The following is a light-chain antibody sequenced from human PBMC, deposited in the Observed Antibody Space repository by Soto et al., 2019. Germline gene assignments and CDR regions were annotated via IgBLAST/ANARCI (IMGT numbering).Light chain of an antibody. V-gene: IGLV2-11*01. CDR2: DVT. CDR3: SSYAGSNKLV. J-gene: IGLJ2*01. CDR1: ISDVAGYNY. Sequence: QSALTQPRSVSGSPGQSVTIYCTGTISDVAGYNYVSWYQHHPGKAPKLLISDVTKRPSWVPDRFSGSKSGSTASLTISELQAEDEADYYCSSYAGSNKLVFGGGTKVTVL.